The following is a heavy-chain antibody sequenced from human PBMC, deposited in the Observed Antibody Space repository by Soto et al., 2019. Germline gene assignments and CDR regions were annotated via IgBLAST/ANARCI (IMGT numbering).Heavy chain of an antibody. J-gene: IGHJ4*02. CDR2: INAGNGNT. V-gene: IGHV1-3*01. CDR1: GYTFTSYA. CDR3: ARSRLVTGDLDY. D-gene: IGHD2-8*02. Sequence: ASVKVSCKASGYTFTSYAMHWVRQAPGQRLEWMGWINAGNGNTKYSQKFQGRVTITRDTSASTAYMELSSLRSEDTAVYYCARSRLVTGDLDYWGQGTLVTVSS.